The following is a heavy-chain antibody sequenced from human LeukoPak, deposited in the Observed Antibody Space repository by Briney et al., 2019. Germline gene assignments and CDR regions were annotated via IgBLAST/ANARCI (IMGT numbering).Heavy chain of an antibody. D-gene: IGHD6-19*01. J-gene: IGHJ4*02. CDR1: GFTFSSYA. CDR2: ISYDGSNK. V-gene: IGHV3-30*04. CDR3: AREIAVAATSVDY. Sequence: GGSLRLSCAASGFTFSSYATHWVRQAPGKGLEWVAVISYDGSNKYYADSVKGRFTISRDNSKNTLYLQMNSLRAEDTAVYYCAREIAVAATSVDYWGQGTLVTVSS.